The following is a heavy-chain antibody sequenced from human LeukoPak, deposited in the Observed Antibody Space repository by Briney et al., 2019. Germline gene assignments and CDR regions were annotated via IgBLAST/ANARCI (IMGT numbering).Heavy chain of an antibody. D-gene: IGHD6-19*01. CDR2: ISGSGGST. V-gene: IGHV3-23*01. Sequence: SGGSLRLSCAASGFTFSSYAMSWVRQAPGKGLEWVSAISGSGGSTYYADSVKGRFTISRDNSKNTLYLQMNSLRAEDTAVYYCANFHLPPRIAVAGPPIVYWGQGTLVTVSS. CDR1: GFTFSSYA. CDR3: ANFHLPPRIAVAGPPIVY. J-gene: IGHJ4*02.